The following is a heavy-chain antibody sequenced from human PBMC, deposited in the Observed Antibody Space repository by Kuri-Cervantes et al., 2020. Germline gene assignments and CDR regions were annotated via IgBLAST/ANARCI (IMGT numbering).Heavy chain of an antibody. CDR2: ISYSGNTI. CDR1: GFTFSSYS. D-gene: IGHD6-6*01. J-gene: IGHJ4*02. V-gene: IGHV3-48*04. CDR3: ARGIAARRGGIDY. Sequence: GGSLRLSCAASGFTFSSYSMNWVRQAPGKGLEWISYISYSGNTIHYADSVKGRFTISRDNAKNTLYLQMNSLRAEDTAVYYCARGIAARRGGIDYWGQGTLVTVSS.